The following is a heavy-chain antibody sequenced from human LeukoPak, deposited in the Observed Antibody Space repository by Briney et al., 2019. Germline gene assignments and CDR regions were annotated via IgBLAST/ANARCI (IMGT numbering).Heavy chain of an antibody. CDR3: ARELGTTFDH. J-gene: IGHJ4*02. D-gene: IGHD1-7*01. Sequence: GGSLRLSCSASGFTFSRYPMHWVRQAPGKGLEFVSGINTNGVSTDYADSVKGRFTISRDNAKNTLYLQMNSLRAEDTAVYYCARELGTTFDHWGQGTLVTVSS. CDR1: GFTFSRYP. V-gene: IGHV3-64*04. CDR2: INTNGVST.